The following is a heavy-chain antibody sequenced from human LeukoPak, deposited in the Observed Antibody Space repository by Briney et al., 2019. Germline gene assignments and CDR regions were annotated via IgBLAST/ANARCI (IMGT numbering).Heavy chain of an antibody. V-gene: IGHV6-1*01. CDR1: GDSVSNNSAS. Sequence: SQTVSLTCAISGDSVSNNSASWNWFRQSPSRGLEWLGTTYYRSKWSTDYAVSVKRRITINVHSSKNQFSLQLNSATPEDTAVYYCTKGPGKFEYWGQGTLVIVSS. CDR2: TYYRSKWST. D-gene: IGHD3-10*01. J-gene: IGHJ4*02. CDR3: TKGPGKFEY.